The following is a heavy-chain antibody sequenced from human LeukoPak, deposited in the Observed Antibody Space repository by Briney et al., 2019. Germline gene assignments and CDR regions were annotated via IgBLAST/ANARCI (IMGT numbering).Heavy chain of an antibody. J-gene: IGHJ3*02. CDR2: IIPIFGTA. V-gene: IGHV1-69*06. Sequence: SVKVSCKASGDTFSSYAISWVRQAPGQGLEWMGGIIPIFGTANYAQKFQGRVTITADKSTSTAYMELSSLRSEDTAVYYCARDRSRGAVAGNHAFDIWGQGTMVTVSS. D-gene: IGHD6-19*01. CDR3: ARDRSRGAVAGNHAFDI. CDR1: GDTFSSYA.